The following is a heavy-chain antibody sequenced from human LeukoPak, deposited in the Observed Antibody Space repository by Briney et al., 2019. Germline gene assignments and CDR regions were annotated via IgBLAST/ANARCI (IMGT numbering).Heavy chain of an antibody. V-gene: IGHV4-59*01. CDR3: ATGGDSVGFYGMDV. D-gene: IGHD2-21*02. Sequence: SETLSLTRTVSGGSISNYYWSWLRQSPGKGLEWIGYIYYSGTTNYNPSLKSRVTISVDTSRKQFSLKLSSVTAADTAVYYCATGGDSVGFYGMDVWGQGTTVTVSS. CDR2: IYYSGTT. CDR1: GGSISNYY. J-gene: IGHJ6*02.